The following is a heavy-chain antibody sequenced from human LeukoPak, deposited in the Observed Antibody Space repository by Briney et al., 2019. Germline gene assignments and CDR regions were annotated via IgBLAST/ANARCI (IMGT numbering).Heavy chain of an antibody. J-gene: IGHJ4*02. CDR3: AKGIRGYSYGHFDY. CDR1: GGSISSSSYY. CDR2: IYYSGST. V-gene: IGHV4-39*01. Sequence: SETLSLTCTVSGGSISSSSYYWGWIRQPQGKGLEWIVSIYYSGSTYYNPSIKSRVTISVYTSKNQFSLKLSSVTAADTAVYYCAKGIRGYSYGHFDYWGQGTLVTVSS. D-gene: IGHD5-18*01.